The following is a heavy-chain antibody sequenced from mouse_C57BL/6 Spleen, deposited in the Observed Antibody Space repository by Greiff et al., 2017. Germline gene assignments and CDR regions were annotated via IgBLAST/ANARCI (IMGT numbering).Heavy chain of an antibody. CDR2: ISSGSSTI. V-gene: IGHV5-17*01. J-gene: IGHJ2*01. D-gene: IGHD4-1*01. CDR3: ARRELGRHYFDY. CDR1: GFTFSDYG. Sequence: EVHLVESGGGLVKPGGSLKLSCAASGFTFSDYGMHWVRQAPEKGLEWVAYISSGSSTIYYADTVKGRFTISRDNAKNTLFLQMTSLRSEDTAMYYCARRELGRHYFDYWGQGTTLTVSS.